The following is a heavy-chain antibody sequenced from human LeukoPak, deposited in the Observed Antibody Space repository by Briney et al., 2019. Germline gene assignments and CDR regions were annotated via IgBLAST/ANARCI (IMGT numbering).Heavy chain of an antibody. Sequence: GGSLRLSCAASGFTFSSYSMNWVRQAPGKGLEWVSSISSSSSYIYYADSVKGRFTISRDNAKNSLYLQMNSLRAEDTAVYYCVREAVAGRGYYYYGMDVWGQGTTVTVSS. J-gene: IGHJ6*02. CDR1: GFTFSSYS. D-gene: IGHD6-19*01. CDR2: ISSSSSYI. CDR3: VREAVAGRGYYYYGMDV. V-gene: IGHV3-21*01.